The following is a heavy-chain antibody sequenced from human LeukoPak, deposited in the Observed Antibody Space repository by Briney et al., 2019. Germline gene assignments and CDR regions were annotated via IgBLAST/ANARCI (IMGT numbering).Heavy chain of an antibody. CDR2: IYTSGST. J-gene: IGHJ4*02. V-gene: IGHV4-4*09. CDR1: GGSISRYY. D-gene: IGHD6-6*01. Sequence: SETLSLTCTVSGGSISRYYWSWIRQPPGKGLEWIGYIYTSGSTNYNPSLKSRVTISVDTSKNQFSLKLSSVTAADTAVYYCARHPSYSSSSVSAFDYWGQGTLVTVSS. CDR3: ARHPSYSSSSVSAFDY.